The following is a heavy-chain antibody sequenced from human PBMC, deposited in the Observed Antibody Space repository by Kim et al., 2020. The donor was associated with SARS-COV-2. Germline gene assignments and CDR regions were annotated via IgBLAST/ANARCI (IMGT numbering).Heavy chain of an antibody. CDR1: GGSISSYY. CDR3: ARGKGYYYYYGMDV. CDR2: IYYSGST. V-gene: IGHV4-59*01. J-gene: IGHJ6*02. Sequence: SETLSLTCTVSGGSISSYYWSWIRQPPGKGLAWIGYIYYSGSTNYNTSLKSRVTISVDTSKNKFSLKLSSVTAADTAVYYCARGKGYYYYYGMDVWGQGSTVTVSS.